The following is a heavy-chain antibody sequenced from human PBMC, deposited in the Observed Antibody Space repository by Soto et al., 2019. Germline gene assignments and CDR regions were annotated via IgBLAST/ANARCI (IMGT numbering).Heavy chain of an antibody. J-gene: IGHJ4*02. V-gene: IGHV3-53*01. CDR1: GFTVSSNY. CDR3: ARERFRYYYDSSRYYYHX. CDR2: IYRGGST. D-gene: IGHD3-22*01. Sequence: GGSLRLSCAASGFTVSSNYMSWVRQAPGKGLEWVSVIYRGGSTYYADSVKGRFTISRDNSKNTLYLQMNSLRAEDTAVYYCARERFRYYYDSSRYYYHXWGQVTLVTVSX.